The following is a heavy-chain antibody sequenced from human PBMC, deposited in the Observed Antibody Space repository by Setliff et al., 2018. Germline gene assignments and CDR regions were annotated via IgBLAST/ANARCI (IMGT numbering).Heavy chain of an antibody. CDR2: INPHGSEK. CDR3: FGAGTCSY. D-gene: IGHD3-10*01. CDR1: GLSYINDW. J-gene: IGHJ4*02. Sequence: GGSLRLSCTASGLSYINDWVSWVRQAPGKGLEWLASINPHGSEKYYADSVKGRFTISRDNAKNSLSLQMNSLRTEDTAVYYCFGAGTCSYWGQGTLVTSPQ. V-gene: IGHV3-7*01.